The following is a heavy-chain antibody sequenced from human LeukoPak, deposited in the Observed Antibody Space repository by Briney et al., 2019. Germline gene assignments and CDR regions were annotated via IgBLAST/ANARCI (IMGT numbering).Heavy chain of an antibody. V-gene: IGHV3-7*01. CDR1: GFRFSSHW. CDR3: AREGYTSIVGALDAFDI. Sequence: GGSLRLSCAASGFRFSSHWMSWVRQAPGKGLEGVATIKQDGSEKYYMDSVKGRFTISRDNAKNSLYLQMNSLRAEDTAVYYCAREGYTSIVGALDAFDIWGQGTMVTVSS. CDR2: IKQDGSEK. J-gene: IGHJ3*02. D-gene: IGHD1-26*01.